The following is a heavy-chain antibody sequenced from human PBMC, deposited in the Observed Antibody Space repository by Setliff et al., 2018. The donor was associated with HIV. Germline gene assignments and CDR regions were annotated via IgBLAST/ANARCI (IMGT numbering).Heavy chain of an antibody. J-gene: IGHJ6*03. CDR3: ARVLTVGDCSAGSCYSRAYYYYHMDV. D-gene: IGHD2-15*01. CDR2: VSDGGT. Sequence: SETLSLTCTVIGASVSMPGWWGWVRQSPGKRLEWIGEVSDGGTKYNPSLQGRATTSVDRSKNQFSLKLSSVTAADTAVYYCARVLTVGDCSAGSCYSRAYYYYHMDVWGKGTAVTVSS. CDR1: GASVSMPGW. V-gene: IGHV4-4*02.